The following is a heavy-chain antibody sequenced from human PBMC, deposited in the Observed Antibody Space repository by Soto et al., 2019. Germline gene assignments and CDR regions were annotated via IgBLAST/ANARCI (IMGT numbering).Heavy chain of an antibody. Sequence: EVQLVEPGGGLVKPGESLRLSCAVPGLSFSAAWMKWVRQAPGKGLEWVGRIKSKGGGEKTDYAAPVKGRFTISRDDSKNTLYLQMNSLKTEDTAVYYCAHQGDFFDTILSWGQGALVTVSS. V-gene: IGHV3-15*07. CDR1: GLSFSAAW. CDR2: IKSKGGGEKT. CDR3: AHQGDFFDTILS. D-gene: IGHD3-3*01. J-gene: IGHJ5*02.